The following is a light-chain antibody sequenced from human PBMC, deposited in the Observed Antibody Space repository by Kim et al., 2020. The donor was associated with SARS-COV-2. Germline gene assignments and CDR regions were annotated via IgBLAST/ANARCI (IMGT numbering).Light chain of an antibody. CDR1: NLGEKY. V-gene: IGLV3-1*01. CDR2: QDS. J-gene: IGLJ2*01. Sequence: VSTGQTRSITCCGENLGEKYSCWYQQKPGQSPVLVIYQDSKRPSGIPERFSGSNSGNTATLTISGTQAMDEDDYYCQAWDSSTAVFGGGTQLTVL. CDR3: QAWDSSTAV.